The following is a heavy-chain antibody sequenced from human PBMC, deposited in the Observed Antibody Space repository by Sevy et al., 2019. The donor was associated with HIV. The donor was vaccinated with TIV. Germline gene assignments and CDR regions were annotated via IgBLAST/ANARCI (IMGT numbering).Heavy chain of an antibody. J-gene: IGHJ6*02. D-gene: IGHD3-22*01. CDR3: ASYHYYDSSGYYYTYYYYGMDV. Sequence: VSVKVSCKASGYTFTGYYMHWVRQAPGQGLEWMGWINPNSGGTNYPQKFQGRVTMTRDTSISTAYMELSRLRSDDTAVYYCASYHYYDSSGYYYTYYYYGMDVWGQGTTVTVSS. CDR1: GYTFTGYY. CDR2: INPNSGGT. V-gene: IGHV1-2*02.